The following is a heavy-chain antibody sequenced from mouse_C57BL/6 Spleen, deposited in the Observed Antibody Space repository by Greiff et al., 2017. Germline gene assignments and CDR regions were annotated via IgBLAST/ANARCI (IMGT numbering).Heavy chain of an antibody. V-gene: IGHV1-72*01. Sequence: VQLKQPGAELVKPGASVKLSCKASGYTFTSYWMHWVKQRPGRGLEWIGRIDPNSGGTKYNEKFKSKATLTVDKPSSTAYMQLSSLTSEDSAVYYWARWGYGSSYVGWYVDVWGTGTTVTVSS. CDR3: ARWGYGSSYVGWYVDV. CDR2: IDPNSGGT. CDR1: GYTFTSYW. D-gene: IGHD1-1*01. J-gene: IGHJ1*03.